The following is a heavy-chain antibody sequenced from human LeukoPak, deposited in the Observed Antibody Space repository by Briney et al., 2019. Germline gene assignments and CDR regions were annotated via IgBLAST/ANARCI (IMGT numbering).Heavy chain of an antibody. CDR1: GGSISSYY. J-gene: IGHJ6*02. Sequence: PSETLSLTCTVSGGSISSYYWSWIRQPAGKGLEWIGRIYTSGSTNYNPSLKSRVTISVDTSKNQFSLKLSSVTAADTAVYYCARGYYDFWSGSALYYYGMDVWGQRTTVTVSS. CDR3: ARGYYDFWSGSALYYYGMDV. CDR2: IYTSGST. V-gene: IGHV4-4*07. D-gene: IGHD3-3*01.